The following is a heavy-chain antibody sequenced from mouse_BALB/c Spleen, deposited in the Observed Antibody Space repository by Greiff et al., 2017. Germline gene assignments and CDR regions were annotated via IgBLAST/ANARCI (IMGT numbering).Heavy chain of an antibody. CDR3: ARRGLYGSYAMDY. CDR1: GYTFTNYW. D-gene: IGHD2-1*01. J-gene: IGHJ4*01. CDR2: IYPGGGYT. V-gene: IGHV1-63*02. Sequence: VQLQESGAELVRPGTSVKISCKASGYTFTNYWLGWVKQRPGHGLEWIGDIYPGGGYTNYNEKFKGKATLTADTSSSTAYMQLSSLTSEDSAVYFCARRGLYGSYAMDYWGQGTSVTVSS.